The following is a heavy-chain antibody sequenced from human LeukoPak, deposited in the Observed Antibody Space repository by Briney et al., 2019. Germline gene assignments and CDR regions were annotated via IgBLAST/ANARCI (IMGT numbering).Heavy chain of an antibody. CDR3: AREGRITIFGVVITYFDY. V-gene: IGHV3-30*04. D-gene: IGHD3-3*01. CDR1: GFTFSSYA. J-gene: IGHJ4*02. CDR2: ISYDGSNK. Sequence: PGGSLRLSCAASGFTFSSYAMHCVRQAPGKGLEWVAVISYDGSNKYYADSVKGRFTISRDNSKNTLYLQMNSLRAEDTAVYYCAREGRITIFGVVITYFDYWGQGTLVTVSS.